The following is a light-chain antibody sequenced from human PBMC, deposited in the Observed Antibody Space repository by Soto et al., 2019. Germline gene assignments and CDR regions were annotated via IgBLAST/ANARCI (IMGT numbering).Light chain of an antibody. CDR1: ESVSSN. J-gene: IGKJ4*01. CDR2: SAS. Sequence: EIVMTQSPATLSVSQGERATLSCRASESVSSNLAWYQQKPGQAPRLLIYSASARATGIPARFSGSGSGTEFTLTISSLQSEDFAVYYCQQYNKWPLTFGGGTKVESK. V-gene: IGKV3-15*01. CDR3: QQYNKWPLT.